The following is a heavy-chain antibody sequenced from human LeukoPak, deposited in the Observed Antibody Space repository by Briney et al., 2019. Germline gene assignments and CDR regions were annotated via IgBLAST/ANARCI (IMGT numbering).Heavy chain of an antibody. J-gene: IGHJ4*02. CDR2: INHSGST. CDR1: GGSFSGYY. V-gene: IGHV4-34*01. D-gene: IGHD3-16*02. CDR3: ARGKDDYVWGSYRSYYFDY. Sequence: SETLSLTCAVYGGSFSGYYWSWIRQPPGEGLEWIGEINHSGSTNYNPSLKSRVTISVDTSKNQFSLKLSSVTAADTAVYYCARGKDDYVWGSYRSYYFDYWGQGTLVTVSS.